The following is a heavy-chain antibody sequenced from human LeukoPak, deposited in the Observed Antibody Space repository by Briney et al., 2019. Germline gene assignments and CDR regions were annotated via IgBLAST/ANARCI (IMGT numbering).Heavy chain of an antibody. CDR1: GYTFTGYY. CDR2: INPNSGGT. D-gene: IGHD3-10*01. J-gene: IGHJ4*02. V-gene: IGHV1-2*02. Sequence: ASVKLSCKASGYTFTGYYMHWVRQAPGQGLEWMGWINPNSGGTNYAQKFQGRVTMTTDTFTSTAYMELRSLRSDDTAMYHCARDTDTGNYYGSGSYYSPPGYWGQGTLVTVSS. CDR3: ARDTDTGNYYGSGSYYSPPGY.